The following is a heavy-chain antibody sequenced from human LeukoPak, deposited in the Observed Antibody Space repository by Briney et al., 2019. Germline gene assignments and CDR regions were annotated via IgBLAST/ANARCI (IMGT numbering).Heavy chain of an antibody. CDR3: ARYGFWSGYYIDY. J-gene: IGHJ4*02. CDR1: GFTFSSYE. CDR2: ISSSGSTI. V-gene: IGHV3-48*03. Sequence: LGGSLRLSCAASGFTFSSYEMNWVRQAPGKGLEWVSYISSSGSTIYYADSVKGRFTISRDNAKSSLYLQMNSLRAEDTAVYYCARYGFWSGYYIDYWGQGTLVTVSS. D-gene: IGHD3-3*01.